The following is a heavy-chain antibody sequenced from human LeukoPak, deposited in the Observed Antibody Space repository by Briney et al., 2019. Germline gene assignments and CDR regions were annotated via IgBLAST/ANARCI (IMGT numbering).Heavy chain of an antibody. Sequence: PSETLSLTCAVYGGSFSGYYWSWIRQPPGKGLEWIGEINHSGSTNYNPSLKSRVTISVDTSKNQFSLKLSSVTAADTAVYYCARTASGYSSSWPTYIWFDPWGQGTLVTVSS. D-gene: IGHD6-13*01. CDR2: INHSGST. J-gene: IGHJ5*02. CDR1: GGSFSGYY. CDR3: ARTASGYSSSWPTYIWFDP. V-gene: IGHV4-34*01.